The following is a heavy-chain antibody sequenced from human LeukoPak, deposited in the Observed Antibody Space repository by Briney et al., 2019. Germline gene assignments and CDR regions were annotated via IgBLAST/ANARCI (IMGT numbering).Heavy chain of an antibody. D-gene: IGHD6-13*01. CDR2: ISGSGGST. V-gene: IGHV3-23*01. CDR1: GFTFSSYA. Sequence: GGPLRLSCAASGFTFSSYAMIWVRQAPGKGLEWVSAISGSGGSTCYADSVKGRFTISRDNSKNTLYLQMNSLRAEDTAVYYCAKVATSSWYGGGDYWGQGTLVTVSS. CDR3: AKVATSSWYGGGDY. J-gene: IGHJ4*02.